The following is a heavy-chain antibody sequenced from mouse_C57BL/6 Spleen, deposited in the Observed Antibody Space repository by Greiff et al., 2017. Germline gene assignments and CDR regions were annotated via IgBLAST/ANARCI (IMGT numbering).Heavy chain of an antibody. CDR2: IHPNSGST. D-gene: IGHD2-2*01. V-gene: IGHV1-64*01. Sequence: QVQLQQPGAELVKPGASVKLSCKASGYTFTSYWMHWVKQRPGQGLEWIGMIHPNSGSTNYNEKFKSKATLTVDKSSSTAYMQLSSLTSEDSAVYYCADEIYYGYDEHYYAMDYWGQGTSVTVSS. CDR3: ADEIYYGYDEHYYAMDY. J-gene: IGHJ4*01. CDR1: GYTFTSYW.